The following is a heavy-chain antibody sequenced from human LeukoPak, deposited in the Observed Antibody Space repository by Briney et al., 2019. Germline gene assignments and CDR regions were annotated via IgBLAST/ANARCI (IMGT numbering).Heavy chain of an antibody. Sequence: SETLSLTCAVSGYSISSGYYWGWIRQPPGKGLEWIGSIYHSGSTYYNPSLKSRVTISVDTSKNQFSLKLSSVTAADTVVYYCARLEAYWGQGTLVTVSS. J-gene: IGHJ4*02. CDR1: GYSISSGYY. CDR3: ARLEAY. CDR2: IYHSGST. V-gene: IGHV4-38-2*01.